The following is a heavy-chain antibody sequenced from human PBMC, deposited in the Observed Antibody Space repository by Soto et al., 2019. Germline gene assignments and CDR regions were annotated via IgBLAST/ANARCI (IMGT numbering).Heavy chain of an antibody. CDR1: GYTFSSHA. D-gene: IGHD6-13*01. J-gene: IGHJ5*02. CDR3: AKLMAAAGTLA. Sequence: PGGSLRLSYAASGYTFSSHAMSWVRQAPGKGLEWVSAISNSGGSTYYADSVRGRFTISRDNSKTTLYLQMNSLRAEDTALYYCAKLMAAAGTLAWGQGTLVTVS. V-gene: IGHV3-23*01. CDR2: ISNSGGST.